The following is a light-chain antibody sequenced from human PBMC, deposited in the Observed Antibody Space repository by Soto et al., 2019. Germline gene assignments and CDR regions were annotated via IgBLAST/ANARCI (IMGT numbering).Light chain of an antibody. Sequence: DIVMTQFPDSLTVPLVERATINCKSSQSVLYSSNNKSYLAWYQHKPGQPPKVLIYWASTRESGVPDRFSGSGSGTDFTLTISSLQADDVAVYYCQQYYTTPYTFGQGTKLEIK. CDR1: QSVLYSSNNKSY. CDR2: WAS. CDR3: QQYYTTPYT. V-gene: IGKV4-1*01. J-gene: IGKJ2*01.